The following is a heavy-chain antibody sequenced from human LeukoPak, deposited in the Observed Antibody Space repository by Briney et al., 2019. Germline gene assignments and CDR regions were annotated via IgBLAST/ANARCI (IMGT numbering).Heavy chain of an antibody. V-gene: IGHV3-30-3*01. CDR2: ISLDGNNE. CDR3: ARDYWIGAAAGTGARFGY. CDR1: GFTFRNYY. J-gene: IGHJ4*02. D-gene: IGHD6-13*01. Sequence: PGRSLRLSCAASGFTFRNYYMHWVRQAPGKGLEWVAVISLDGNNEYYADSVKGRFSLSRDNSMNTLYLQLNSLRTEDTAMYYCARDYWIGAAAGTGARFGYWGQGTLVTVSS.